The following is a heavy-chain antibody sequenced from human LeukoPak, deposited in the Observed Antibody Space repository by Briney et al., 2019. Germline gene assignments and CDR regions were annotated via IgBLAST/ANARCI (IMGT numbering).Heavy chain of an antibody. V-gene: IGHV1-18*01. Sequence: GASVKVSCKASGGTFSSYAISWVRQAPGQGLEWMGWISGYDGNTNYPQRLQGRVTIATDTSTSTAYMELRNLRSDDTAVYYCARESSNGWFDPWGQGTLVTVSS. D-gene: IGHD2-8*01. CDR3: ARESSNGWFDP. CDR2: ISGYDGNT. CDR1: GGTFSSYA. J-gene: IGHJ5*02.